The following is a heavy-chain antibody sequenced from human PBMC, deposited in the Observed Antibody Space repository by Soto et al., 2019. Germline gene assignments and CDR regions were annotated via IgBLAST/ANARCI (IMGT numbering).Heavy chain of an antibody. D-gene: IGHD6-13*01. V-gene: IGHV4-39*01. J-gene: IGHJ3*02. CDR2: IYYSGST. Sequence: SETLSLTCTASGGSISSSSYYWGWIRQPPGKGLEWIGSIYYSGSTYYNPSLKSRVTISVDTSKNQFSLKLSSVTAADTAVYYCASPRIAAAGNDAFDIWGQGTMGTVSS. CDR3: ASPRIAAAGNDAFDI. CDR1: GGSISSSSYY.